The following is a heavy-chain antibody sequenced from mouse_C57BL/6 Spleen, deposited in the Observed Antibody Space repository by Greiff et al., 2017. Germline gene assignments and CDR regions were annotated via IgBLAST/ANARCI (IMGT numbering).Heavy chain of an antibody. Sequence: VKLQESGAELARPGASVKLSCKASGYTFTSYGISWVKQRTGQGLEWIGEIYPRSGNTYYNEKFKGKATLTADKSSSTAYMELRSLTSEDSAVYFCARSGAQGDYWGQGTTLTVSS. CDR2: IYPRSGNT. CDR1: GYTFTSYG. J-gene: IGHJ2*01. D-gene: IGHD3-2*02. CDR3: ARSGAQGDY. V-gene: IGHV1-81*01.